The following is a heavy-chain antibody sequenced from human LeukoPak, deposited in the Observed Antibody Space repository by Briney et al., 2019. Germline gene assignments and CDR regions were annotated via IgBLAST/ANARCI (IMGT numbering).Heavy chain of an antibody. V-gene: IGHV4-4*07. CDR1: GGSISSYY. CDR2: IYGSGNT. J-gene: IGHJ4*02. D-gene: IGHD4-17*01. Sequence: KPSETLSLTCTVSGGSISSYYCSWIRQPAGKGLEWIGRIYGSGNTNYNPSLRSRVTMSLDTSKNQFSLELSSVTAADTAVYYCARVTGDYVYFDYWGQGTLVTVSS. CDR3: ARVTGDYVYFDY.